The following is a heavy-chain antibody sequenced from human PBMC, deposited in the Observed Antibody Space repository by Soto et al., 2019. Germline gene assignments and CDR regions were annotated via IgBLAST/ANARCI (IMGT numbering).Heavy chain of an antibody. Sequence: SVKVSCKAAGGTFNRSAISWVRQAPGQGLEWMGGIIPFFNTANSAQKFQGRVTFTADETTATVYMELSSLRADDTAIYYCARLTYLNTWPVFDYWGQGTLVTVSS. CDR2: IIPFFNTA. CDR1: GGTFNRSA. V-gene: IGHV1-69*13. J-gene: IGHJ4*02. CDR3: ARLTYLNTWPVFDY. D-gene: IGHD1-20*01.